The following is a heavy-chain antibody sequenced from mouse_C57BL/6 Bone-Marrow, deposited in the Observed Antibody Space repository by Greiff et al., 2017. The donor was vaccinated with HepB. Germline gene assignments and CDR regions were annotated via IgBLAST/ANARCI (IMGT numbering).Heavy chain of an antibody. V-gene: IGHV7-1*01. Sequence: EVKLMESGGGLVQSGRSLRLSCATSGFTFSDFYMEWVRQAPGKGLEWIAASRNKANDYTTEYSASVKGRFIVSRDTSQSILYLQMNALRAEDTAIYYCARDARYCSSYGYFDVWGTGTTVTVSS. CDR2: SRNKANDYTT. D-gene: IGHD1-1*01. CDR3: ARDARYCSSYGYFDV. CDR1: GFTFSDFY. J-gene: IGHJ1*03.